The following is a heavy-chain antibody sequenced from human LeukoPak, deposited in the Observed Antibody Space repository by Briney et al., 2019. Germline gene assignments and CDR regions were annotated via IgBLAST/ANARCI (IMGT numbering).Heavy chain of an antibody. V-gene: IGHV1-2*02. CDR2: INPNSGGT. J-gene: IGHJ6*03. Sequence: ASVKVSCKASGYTFTGYYMHWVRQAPGQGLEWMGWINPNSGGTNYAQKFQGRVTMTRDTSISTAYMELSRLRSDVTAVYYCAXTEXHYDYYYYMDVWGKGTMVTVSS. CDR1: GYTFTGYY. CDR3: AXTEXHYDYYYYMDV.